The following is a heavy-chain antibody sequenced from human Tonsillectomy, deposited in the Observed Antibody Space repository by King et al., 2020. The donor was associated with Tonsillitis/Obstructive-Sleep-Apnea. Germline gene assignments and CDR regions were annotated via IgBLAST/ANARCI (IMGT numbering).Heavy chain of an antibody. CDR2: IYYSGST. J-gene: IGHJ6*04. Sequence: QLQESGPGLVKPSETLSLTCTVSGGSISSSSYYWGWIRQPPGKGLEWIGRIYYSGSTHHNPSLKSRVTISVDTSKNQFSLKLSSVTAADTAVYYCARRQWNDFFLDVWGKGTTVTVSS. D-gene: IGHD1-1*01. CDR3: ARRQWNDFFLDV. CDR1: GGSISSSSYY. V-gene: IGHV4-39*01.